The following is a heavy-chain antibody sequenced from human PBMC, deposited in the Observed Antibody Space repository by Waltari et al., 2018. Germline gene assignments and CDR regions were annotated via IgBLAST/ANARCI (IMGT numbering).Heavy chain of an antibody. V-gene: IGHV3-30*02. Sequence: QVQLVESGGGVVQPGGSLRLSCAVFGYTFTTYGMHWVRQPPGKGLEWVAFIRKDGSYKWYADSVTGRFTISRDDSKNTLYLQMNSLRPEDTAVYYCARDGGGHRLDYWGQGTLVTVSS. D-gene: IGHD3-16*01. CDR3: ARDGGGHRLDY. CDR2: IRKDGSYK. J-gene: IGHJ4*02. CDR1: GYTFTTYG.